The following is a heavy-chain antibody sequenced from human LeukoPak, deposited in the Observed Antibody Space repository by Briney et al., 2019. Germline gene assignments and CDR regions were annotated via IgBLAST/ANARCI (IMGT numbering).Heavy chain of an antibody. J-gene: IGHJ4*02. D-gene: IGHD5-18*01. CDR3: ARVGYYYGYLDY. CDR2: IYYSGST. Sequence: SETLSLTCTVSGGSISSYYWSWIRQPPGKGLEWLGYIYYSGSTNHNPSLKSRVTISVDTSKNQFSLKLNSLTAADTAVYYCARVGYYYGYLDYWGQGTLVTVSS. V-gene: IGHV4-59*01. CDR1: GGSISSYY.